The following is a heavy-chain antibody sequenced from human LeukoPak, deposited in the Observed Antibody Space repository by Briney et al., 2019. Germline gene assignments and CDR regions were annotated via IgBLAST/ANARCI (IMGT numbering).Heavy chain of an antibody. D-gene: IGHD1-7*01. V-gene: IGHV3-20*04. CDR2: INWNGGST. J-gene: IGHJ4*02. Sequence: GGSLILSCAASGFTFDDYGMSWVRQAPGEGLEWVSGINWNGGSTGYADSVKGRFTISRDNAKKSLYLQMTSLRAEDRAVYYCARAHNWKYGTFDYWGQGTLVTVSP. CDR1: GFTFDDYG. CDR3: ARAHNWKYGTFDY.